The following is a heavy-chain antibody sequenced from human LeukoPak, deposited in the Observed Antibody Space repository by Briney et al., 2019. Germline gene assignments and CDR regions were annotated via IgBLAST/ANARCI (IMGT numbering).Heavy chain of an antibody. CDR1: GFTFSSYS. D-gene: IGHD2-2*01. CDR3: ARDLSTVPFQH. CDR2: ISSSSSYI. V-gene: IGHV3-21*01. Sequence: GGSLRLSCAASGFTFSSYSMTWVRQAPGKGLEWVSSISSSSSYIYYADSVKGRFTISRDNAKNSLYLQMNSLRAEDTAVYYCARDLSTVPFQHWGQGTLVTVSS. J-gene: IGHJ1*01.